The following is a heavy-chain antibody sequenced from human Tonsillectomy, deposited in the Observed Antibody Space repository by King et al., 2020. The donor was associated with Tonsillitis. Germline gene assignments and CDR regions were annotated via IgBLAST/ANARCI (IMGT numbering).Heavy chain of an antibody. CDR2: TSHSGST. CDR1: GGSFRGYY. J-gene: IGHJ2*01. V-gene: IGHV4-34*01. D-gene: IGHD2-2*01. CDR3: ARVDIVVVPAALSYFDL. Sequence: VQLQQWGAGLLKPSETLSLTCAVYGGSFRGYYWSWIRQPPGKGLEWIGETSHSGSTNYNPSLKRPVTISVDTSKNQLSLQLYSLNAADTAVYYCARVDIVVVPAALSYFDLWGRGTLVTVSS.